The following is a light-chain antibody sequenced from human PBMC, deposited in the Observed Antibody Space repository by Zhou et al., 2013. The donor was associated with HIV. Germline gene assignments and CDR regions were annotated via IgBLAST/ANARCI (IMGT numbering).Light chain of an antibody. J-gene: IGKJ5*01. V-gene: IGKV3D-15*01. CDR1: QSVSSN. CDR2: GAS. CDR3: QQYHMWPIT. Sequence: EIVMTQSPATLSVSPGERATLSCRASQSVSSNLAWYQQKPGQAPRLLIYGASTRATGIPARFSGSGYGTEFTLTISSLQSEDFAVYYCQQYHMWPITFGQGTRLDIK.